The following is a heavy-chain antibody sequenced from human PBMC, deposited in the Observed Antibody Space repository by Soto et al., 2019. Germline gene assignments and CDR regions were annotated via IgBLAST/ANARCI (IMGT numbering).Heavy chain of an antibody. Sequence: SVKVSCKSSGGTFSSYAISWVRQAPGQGLEWMGGIIPIFGTANYAQKFQGRVTITADESTSTAYMELSSLRSEDTAVYYCARCRLRSSSSVYYYYGMDVCGQGTTVTVSS. CDR3: ARCRLRSSSSVYYYYGMDV. D-gene: IGHD6-6*01. J-gene: IGHJ6*02. CDR2: IIPIFGTA. CDR1: GGTFSSYA. V-gene: IGHV1-69*13.